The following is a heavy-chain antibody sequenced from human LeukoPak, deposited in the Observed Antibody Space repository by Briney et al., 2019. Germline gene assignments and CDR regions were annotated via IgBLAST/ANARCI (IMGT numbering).Heavy chain of an antibody. CDR1: GFTFSSHS. V-gene: IGHV3-21*01. D-gene: IGHD5/OR15-5a*01. CDR2: ISSSSSYI. Sequence: GGSLRLSCAASGFTFSSHSMNWVRQAPGKGLEWVSSISSSSSYIYYADSVKGRFTISRDNAKNSLYLQMNSLRAEDTAVYYCASVFHDAFDIWGQGTMVTVSS. CDR3: ASVFHDAFDI. J-gene: IGHJ3*02.